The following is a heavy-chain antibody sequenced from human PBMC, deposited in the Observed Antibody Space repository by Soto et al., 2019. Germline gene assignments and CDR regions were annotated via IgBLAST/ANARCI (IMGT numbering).Heavy chain of an antibody. V-gene: IGHV1-18*04. CDR2: ISAYNGNT. Sequence: QIQLVQSGAEMKKPGASVKVSCKPSGYTFTHYGVSWLRQAPGQGLEWMGWISAYNGNTDYAHKFHGRVALTTDTSTSTAYMELRGLSPDDTAVYYCAIDVPRSGVPFWDYWGQGTLVTVSS. CDR1: GYTFTHYG. J-gene: IGHJ4*02. D-gene: IGHD2-15*01. CDR3: AIDVPRSGVPFWDY.